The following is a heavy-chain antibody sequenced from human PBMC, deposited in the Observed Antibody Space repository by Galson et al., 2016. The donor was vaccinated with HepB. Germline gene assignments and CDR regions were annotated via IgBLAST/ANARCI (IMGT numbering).Heavy chain of an antibody. Sequence: SLRLSCAASGFTFSSHWMSWVRLAPGKGLEWVANIKHDGSEKDYVASFRGRFSISRDNAKKSLYLQMNSLRAEDTAVYYWARGRSSNWYEDYFDYWGQGTLVTVSS. J-gene: IGHJ4*02. D-gene: IGHD6-13*01. CDR2: IKHDGSEK. CDR1: GFTFSSHW. V-gene: IGHV3-7*01. CDR3: ARGRSSNWYEDYFDY.